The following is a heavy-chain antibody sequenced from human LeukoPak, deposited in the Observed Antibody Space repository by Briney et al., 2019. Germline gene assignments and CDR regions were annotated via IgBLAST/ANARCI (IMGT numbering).Heavy chain of an antibody. Sequence: SETLSLTCTVSGGSLSSSRYYWSWIRQPPGKGLEWIAYIYDSGSTTYNPSLKSRVTMSVDTSKNQFSLRLNSVTAADTAVYYCARGAYYYDSSGYNWYFDLWGRGTLVTVSS. J-gene: IGHJ2*01. D-gene: IGHD3-22*01. CDR1: GGSLSSSRYY. CDR2: IYDSGST. V-gene: IGHV4-61*01. CDR3: ARGAYYYDSSGYNWYFDL.